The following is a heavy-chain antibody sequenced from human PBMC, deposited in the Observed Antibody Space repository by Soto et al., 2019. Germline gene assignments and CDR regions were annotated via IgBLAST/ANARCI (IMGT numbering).Heavy chain of an antibody. Sequence: ASVKVSCKASGYTFTSYGISWVRQAPGQGLEWMGWISAYNGNTNYAQKLQGRVTMTTDTSTSTAYMELRSLRSDDTAVYYCARGYCSSTSCYIKDYWGQGTLVTVSS. CDR1: GYTFTSYG. V-gene: IGHV1-18*01. CDR3: ARGYCSSTSCYIKDY. CDR2: ISAYNGNT. D-gene: IGHD2-2*01. J-gene: IGHJ4*02.